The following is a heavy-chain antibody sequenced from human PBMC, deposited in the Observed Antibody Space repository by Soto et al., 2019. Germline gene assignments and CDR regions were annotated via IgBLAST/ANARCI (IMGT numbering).Heavy chain of an antibody. D-gene: IGHD6-13*01. Sequence: AASVKVSCKAPGDTFTSYYMHWVRQAPGHGLEWMGVINPNGGSTRFAQKFQGRVTMTSDTSKNQFSLKLSSLTAADTAIYFCASLQVPGNFDYWGQGTLVTVSS. CDR2: INPNGGST. CDR3: ASLQVPGNFDY. V-gene: IGHV1-46*01. CDR1: GDTFTSYY. J-gene: IGHJ4*02.